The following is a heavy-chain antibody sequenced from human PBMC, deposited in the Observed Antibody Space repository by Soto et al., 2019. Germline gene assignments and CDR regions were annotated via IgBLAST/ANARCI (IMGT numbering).Heavy chain of an antibody. CDR1: GDSISSLY. D-gene: IGHD2-15*01. CDR2: IYYSGSI. Sequence: TSETLSLTCTVSGDSISSLYWSWIRQPPGKGLEWIGYIYYSGSINYNPSLKSRVTISVDPSKNQFSLRLSSVTAADTAVYYCARHTPAISISDHWGQGTLVTVSS. V-gene: IGHV4-59*01. CDR3: ARHTPAISISDH. J-gene: IGHJ4*02.